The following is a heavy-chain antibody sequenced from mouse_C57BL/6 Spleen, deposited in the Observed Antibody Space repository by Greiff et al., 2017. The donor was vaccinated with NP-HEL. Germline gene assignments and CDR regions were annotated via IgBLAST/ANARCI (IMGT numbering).Heavy chain of an antibody. D-gene: IGHD2-3*01. J-gene: IGHJ3*01. CDR2: INPSSGYT. V-gene: IGHV1-4*01. CDR3: ARGAWLLRWFAY. Sequence: QVQLQQSGAELARPGASVKMSCKASGYTFTSYTMHWVNQRPGQGLEWIGYINPSSGYTKYNQKFKDKATLTADKSSSTAYMQLSSLTSEDSAVYYCARGAWLLRWFAYWGQGTLVTVSA. CDR1: GYTFTSYT.